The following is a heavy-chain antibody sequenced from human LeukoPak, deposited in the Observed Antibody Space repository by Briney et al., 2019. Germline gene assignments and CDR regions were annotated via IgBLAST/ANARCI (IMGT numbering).Heavy chain of an antibody. Sequence: GGSLRLSCAASGFTFSSYSMNWVRQAPGKGLEWVSSISSSSSYIYYADSVKGRFTISRDNAKNSLCLQMNSLRAEDTAVYYWAKDYMDAFKIWGQGTMLTVSS. V-gene: IGHV3-21*01. CDR3: AKDYMDAFKI. CDR1: GFTFSSYS. CDR2: ISSSSSYI. J-gene: IGHJ3*02.